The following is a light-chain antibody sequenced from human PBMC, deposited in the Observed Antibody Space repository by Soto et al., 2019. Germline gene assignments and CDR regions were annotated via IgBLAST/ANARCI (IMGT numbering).Light chain of an antibody. CDR2: EVT. V-gene: IGLV2-8*01. J-gene: IGLJ3*02. CDR3: SSYAASNNFYFV. Sequence: QSALTQPPSASGSPEQSVTISCTGTSSDVGGYNYVSWYQQYPGRAPKLRIYEVTKRPSGVPDRFSGSKSGNTASLTVSGLQAEDEADYYCSSYAASNNFYFVFGGGTKLTVL. CDR1: SSDVGGYNY.